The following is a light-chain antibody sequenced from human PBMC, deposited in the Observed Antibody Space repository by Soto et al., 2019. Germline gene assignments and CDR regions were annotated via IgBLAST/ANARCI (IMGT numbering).Light chain of an antibody. Sequence: QSVLTQPTSVSGSPGQSITISCTGNHNDVGTYDYVSWYQQHPGRAPRLLIYGVTTRPSGISDRFSASKSGLTASLTISGLQPEDEADYYCSSFTSDRTHVFGPGTKLTVL. J-gene: IGLJ1*01. CDR2: GVT. V-gene: IGLV2-14*03. CDR1: HNDVGTYDY. CDR3: SSFTSDRTHV.